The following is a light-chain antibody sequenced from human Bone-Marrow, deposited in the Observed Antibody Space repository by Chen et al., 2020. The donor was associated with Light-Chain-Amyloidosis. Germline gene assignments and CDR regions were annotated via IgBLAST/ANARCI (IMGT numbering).Light chain of an antibody. Sequence: QSALTQPASVSGSPGQSITISCTGTSSDVGGDKHVSWYQQHPDKAPKLMIYEVTNRPSWVPDRFSGSKSDNTASLTISGLQTEDEADYFCSSYTITNTLGFGSGTRVTVL. J-gene: IGLJ1*01. CDR1: SSDVGGDKH. CDR3: SSYTITNTLG. V-gene: IGLV2-14*01. CDR2: EVT.